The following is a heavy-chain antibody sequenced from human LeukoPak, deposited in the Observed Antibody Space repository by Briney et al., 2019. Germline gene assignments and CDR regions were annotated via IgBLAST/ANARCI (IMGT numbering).Heavy chain of an antibody. CDR1: GFTFSSYS. D-gene: IGHD3-22*01. CDR2: ISSSSSTI. Sequence: GGSLRLSCAASGFTFSSYSMNWVRQAPGKGLEWVSYISSSSSTIYYADSVKGRFTISRDNAKNSLYLQMNSLRAEDTAVYYCARDKYYYDSSGYSPFDYWGQGTLVTVSS. V-gene: IGHV3-48*01. J-gene: IGHJ4*02. CDR3: ARDKYYYDSSGYSPFDY.